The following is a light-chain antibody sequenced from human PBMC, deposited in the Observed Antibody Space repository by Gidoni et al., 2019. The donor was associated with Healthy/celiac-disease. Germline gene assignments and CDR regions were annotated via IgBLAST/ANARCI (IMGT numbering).Light chain of an antibody. J-gene: IGKJ2*01. CDR2: EAS. Sequence: DNKMTPSPSTLSASVGDRVTITCRASQSISSWLAWYQQKPGKAPKLLIYEASSLESGVPSRFSGSGSGTEFTLTISSLQPDDFATYYCQQYNSYSFTFGQGTKLEIK. V-gene: IGKV1-5*03. CDR1: QSISSW. CDR3: QQYNSYSFT.